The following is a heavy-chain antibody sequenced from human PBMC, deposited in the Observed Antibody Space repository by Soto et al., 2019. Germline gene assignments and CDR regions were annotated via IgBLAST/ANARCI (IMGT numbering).Heavy chain of an antibody. J-gene: IGHJ4*02. CDR3: TRGHGDFAGDFDY. V-gene: IGHV1-18*04. D-gene: IGHD4-17*01. CDR2: ISASNGNR. CDR1: GYPFNKYS. Sequence: QGQLVQSGAEVKWPGASVKASCKASGYPFNKYSISWVRQAPGQGLEWMGWISASNGNRNYAQKFQGRVTLGTDTSTSTAYMELRNLRSDDTAVYYCTRGHGDFAGDFDYWGQGTLVTVSS.